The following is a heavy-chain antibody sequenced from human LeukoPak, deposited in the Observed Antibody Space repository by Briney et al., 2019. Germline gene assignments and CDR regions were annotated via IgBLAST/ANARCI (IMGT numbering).Heavy chain of an antibody. CDR3: ARLDNILTGYYNWFDP. D-gene: IGHD3-9*01. CDR2: IYPGDSDT. J-gene: IGHJ5*02. CDR1: GYSFTSYW. Sequence: PGESLKISCKGSGYSFTSYWIGWVRQMAGKGLEWKGIIYPGDSDTRYSPSFQGQVTISADKSISTAYLQWSSLKASDTAMYYCARLDNILTGYYNWFDPWGQGTLVTVSS. V-gene: IGHV5-51*01.